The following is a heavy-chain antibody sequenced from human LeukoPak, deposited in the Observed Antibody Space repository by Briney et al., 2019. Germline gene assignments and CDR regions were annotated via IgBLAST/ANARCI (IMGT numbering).Heavy chain of an antibody. CDR1: GGSLSAYY. D-gene: IGHD5-12*01. CDR3: VRRFSDYDSGDY. J-gene: IGHJ4*02. Sequence: DPSETLSLTCAVYGGSLSAYYWSWIRQPPGKGLEWIGEINHSGSTNYNPSLKSRVTISGDTSKNQFSLKLSSVTAADTAVYYCVRRFSDYDSGDYWGQGTLVIVSS. V-gene: IGHV4-34*01. CDR2: INHSGST.